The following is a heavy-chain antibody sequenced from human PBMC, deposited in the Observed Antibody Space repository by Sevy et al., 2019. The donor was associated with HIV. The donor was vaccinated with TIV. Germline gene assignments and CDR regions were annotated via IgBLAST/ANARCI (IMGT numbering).Heavy chain of an antibody. D-gene: IGHD3-22*01. Sequence: GGSLRLSCAASGFTFSSYGMHWVRQAPGKGLEWVAVIWNDRSNKHYADSMKGRFTTSVNNSKNTRYRQMNSLGAEDTAVYYCASRPKNYYDSSGTSGDDSFDIWGQGTMVTVSS. CDR1: GFTFSSYG. J-gene: IGHJ3*02. V-gene: IGHV3-33*01. CDR2: IWNDRSNK. CDR3: ASRPKNYYDSSGTSGDDSFDI.